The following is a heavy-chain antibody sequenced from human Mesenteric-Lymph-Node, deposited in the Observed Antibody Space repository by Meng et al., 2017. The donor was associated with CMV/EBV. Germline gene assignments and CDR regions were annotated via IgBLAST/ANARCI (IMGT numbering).Heavy chain of an antibody. V-gene: IGHV3-30*04. CDR2: ISYDGSNK. CDR1: GFTFSSYA. Sequence: GESLKISCAASGFTFSSYAMHWVRQAPGKGLEWVAVISYDGSNKYYADSVKGRFTISRDNSKNTLYLQMNSLRAEDTAVYYCARELPASWEPFDYWGQGTLVTVSS. CDR3: ARELPASWEPFDY. D-gene: IGHD1-26*01. J-gene: IGHJ4*02.